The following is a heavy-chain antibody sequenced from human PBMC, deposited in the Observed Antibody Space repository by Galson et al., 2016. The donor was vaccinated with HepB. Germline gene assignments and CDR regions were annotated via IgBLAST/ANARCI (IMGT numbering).Heavy chain of an antibody. D-gene: IGHD1-7*01. J-gene: IGHJ5*02. CDR2: IYYSGST. V-gene: IGHV4-59*01. CDR3: SRTHNLNYFDP. Sequence: SETLSLTCTVSGGSISSFYWSWIRQPPGKGLEWIGYIYYSGSTNYNPSLKSRITISVDTSKNQFSLKLSSVTAADTAVYYCSRTHNLNYFDPWGQGTLVTVSS. CDR1: GGSISSFY.